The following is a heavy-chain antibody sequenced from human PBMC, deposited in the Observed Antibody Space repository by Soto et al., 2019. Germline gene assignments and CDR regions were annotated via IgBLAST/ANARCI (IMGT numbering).Heavy chain of an antibody. CDR2: INPSGGST. Sequence: QVQLVQSGAEVKKPGASVKVSCKASGYTFTSYYMHWVRQAPGQGLEWMGIINPSGGSTSYAQKFQGRVTMTRDTSTSTVYMELSSLRSEDTAVYYCARDGTYYDFWSGYYYYYYYMDVWGKGTTVTVSS. V-gene: IGHV1-46*03. D-gene: IGHD3-3*01. J-gene: IGHJ6*03. CDR3: ARDGTYYDFWSGYYYYYYYMDV. CDR1: GYTFTSYY.